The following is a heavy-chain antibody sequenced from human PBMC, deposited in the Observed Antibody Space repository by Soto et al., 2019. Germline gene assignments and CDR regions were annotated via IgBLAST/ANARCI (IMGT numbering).Heavy chain of an antibody. J-gene: IGHJ4*02. V-gene: IGHV3-30*18. CDR2: ISYNGSNK. Sequence: GGSLRLSCAVSGFTLSSYSMNWVRQAPGKGLEWVAVISYNGSNKYYADSVKGRFTISRDNSKNTLYLQMNSLRAEDTAVYYCAKVDRSSGWWHIWCFDYWGQGTLVTVSS. CDR3: AKVDRSSGWWHIWCFDY. CDR1: GFTLSSYS. D-gene: IGHD6-19*01.